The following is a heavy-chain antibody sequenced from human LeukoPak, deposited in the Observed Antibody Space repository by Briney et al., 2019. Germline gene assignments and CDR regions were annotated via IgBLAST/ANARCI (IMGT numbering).Heavy chain of an antibody. D-gene: IGHD3-10*01. CDR3: ARSGSSDYYGSGSYYLSFDY. CDR1: GGSISSYY. V-gene: IGHV4-59*01. Sequence: SETLSLTCTVSGGSISSYYWSWIRQPPGKGLEWIGYIYYSGSTNYNPSLKSRVTISVDTSKNQFSLKLSSVTAADTAVYYCARSGSSDYYGSGSYYLSFDYRGQGTLVTVSS. CDR2: IYYSGST. J-gene: IGHJ4*02.